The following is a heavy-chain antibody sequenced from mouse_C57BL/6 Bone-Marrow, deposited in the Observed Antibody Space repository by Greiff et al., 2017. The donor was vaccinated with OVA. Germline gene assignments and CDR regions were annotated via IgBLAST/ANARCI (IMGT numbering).Heavy chain of an antibody. CDR2: ISSGGDYI. V-gene: IGHV5-9-1*02. Sequence: EVMLVESGAGLVKPGGSLKLSCAASGFTFSSYAMSWVRQTPEKRLEWVAYISSGGDYIYYADTVKGRFTISRDNARNTLYLQMSSLKSEDTAMYYCTRGEGYYAMDYWGQGTSVTVSS. J-gene: IGHJ4*01. CDR1: GFTFSSYA. CDR3: TRGEGYYAMDY.